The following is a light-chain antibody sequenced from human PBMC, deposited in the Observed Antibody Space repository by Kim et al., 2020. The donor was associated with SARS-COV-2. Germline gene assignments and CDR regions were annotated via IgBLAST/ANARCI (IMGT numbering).Light chain of an antibody. CDR2: LGS. V-gene: IGKV2-28*01. CDR3: MQALQTPYT. J-gene: IGKJ2*01. CDR1: QSLLHSNGYNY. Sequence: DIVMTQSPLSLPVTPGEPASISCRSSQSLLHSNGYNYLDWYLQKPGQSPQLLIYLGSNRASGVPDRFSGSGSGTDFTLKISRVEAEDVGVYYCMQALQTPYTFGHEIKLEI.